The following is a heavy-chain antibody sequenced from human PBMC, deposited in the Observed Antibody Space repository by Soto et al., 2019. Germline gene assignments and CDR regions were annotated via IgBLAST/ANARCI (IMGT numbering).Heavy chain of an antibody. CDR2: VYYDGINK. CDR1: GFTFTNHA. V-gene: IGHV3-33*01. D-gene: IGHD3-22*01. Sequence: QVQLEESGGGVVQPGRSLRLSCAASGFTFTNHAMHWVRQAPGKGLEWVAVVYYDGINKYYADSVKGRFTTSRDNSKNTLDLQMNSLRAEDTAVYYCARHHYYDTSGYLDYWGQGTLVSVSS. CDR3: ARHHYYDTSGYLDY. J-gene: IGHJ4*02.